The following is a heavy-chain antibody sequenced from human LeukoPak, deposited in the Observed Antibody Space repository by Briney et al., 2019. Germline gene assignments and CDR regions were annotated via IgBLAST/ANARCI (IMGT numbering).Heavy chain of an antibody. Sequence: GGSLRLSCAASGFTVSSNYISWVRQAPGKGLEWASGIYSGGSTYYADSVKGRFTISRDNSKNTLYLQMNSLRAEDTAVYYCARGTSGWSPAPFDYWGQGTLVTVSS. CDR1: GFTVSSNY. D-gene: IGHD6-19*01. J-gene: IGHJ4*02. CDR2: IYSGGST. CDR3: ARGTSGWSPAPFDY. V-gene: IGHV3-53*01.